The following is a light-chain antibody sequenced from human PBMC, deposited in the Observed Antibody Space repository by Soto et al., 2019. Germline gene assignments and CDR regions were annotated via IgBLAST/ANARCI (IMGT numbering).Light chain of an antibody. V-gene: IGLV2-23*01. CDR1: SSDVGSYDL. CDR2: EAT. CDR3: SKERANTHVV. J-gene: IGLJ2*01. Sequence: QSALTQPASVSGSPGQSITISCTGTSSDVGSYDLVSWYQQHPGKAPKLVIYEATQRASGISDRFSGSESGNTASLTISGLQAEDEADYYFSKERANTHVVFGGGTKLTVL.